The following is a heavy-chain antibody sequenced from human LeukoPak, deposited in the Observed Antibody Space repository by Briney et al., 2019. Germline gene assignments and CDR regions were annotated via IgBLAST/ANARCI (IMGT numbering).Heavy chain of an antibody. CDR1: GNSFNSYW. D-gene: IGHD5-18*01. J-gene: IGHJ4*02. Sequence: MRLESLMISCKGSGNSFNSYWIGWVCQMPAKGVERMGNIYPRDSDNRYIPSFQRQATIPADKSNSTAYLQWSNLKAPATAVYYCARKRGYGYEFDYWGQGTLVTVSS. CDR3: ARKRGYGYEFDY. V-gene: IGHV5-51*01. CDR2: IYPRDSDN.